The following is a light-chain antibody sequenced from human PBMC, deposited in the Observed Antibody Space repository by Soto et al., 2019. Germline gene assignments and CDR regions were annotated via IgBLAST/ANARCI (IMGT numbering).Light chain of an antibody. J-gene: IGKJ1*01. CDR1: QAIDSW. V-gene: IGKV1-12*01. CDR3: QHSLSFPPT. CDR2: TGS. Sequence: DIQMTQSPSSVSASVGDRVTITCRASQAIDSWLAWYQQKPGEAPKLLIFTGSLLHSGVPPRFSGSGSGTDFTLTISSLQPEDFATYYCQHSLSFPPTIGQGTKLGIK.